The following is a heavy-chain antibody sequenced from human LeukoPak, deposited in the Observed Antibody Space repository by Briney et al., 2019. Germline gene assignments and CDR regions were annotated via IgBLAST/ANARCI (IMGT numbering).Heavy chain of an antibody. D-gene: IGHD5-12*01. J-gene: IGHJ6*03. CDR2: ISSSSSYI. V-gene: IGHV3-21*04. Sequence: GGSLRLSCAASGFTFSDHYLDWVRQAPGKGLEWVSSISSSSSYIYYADSVKGRFTISRDNSKNTLYLQMNSLRAEDTAVYYCARLSGYGLHYYYHMDVWGKGTTVTVSS. CDR3: ARLSGYGLHYYYHMDV. CDR1: GFTFSDHY.